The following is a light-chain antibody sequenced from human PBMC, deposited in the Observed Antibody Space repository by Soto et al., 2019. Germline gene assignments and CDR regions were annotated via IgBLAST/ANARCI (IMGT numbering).Light chain of an antibody. Sequence: IRMTQYTSSLSVSVGDTVTITCRASQRISTFLNWYQQKPGKAPNLLIYAASSLQSGVPSRFSGSGSGTDFTLTISSLQPENFATYYCQQSYSTPPLTFGGGTMVDIK. J-gene: IGKJ4*01. CDR3: QQSYSTPPLT. V-gene: IGKV1-39*01. CDR1: QRISTF. CDR2: AAS.